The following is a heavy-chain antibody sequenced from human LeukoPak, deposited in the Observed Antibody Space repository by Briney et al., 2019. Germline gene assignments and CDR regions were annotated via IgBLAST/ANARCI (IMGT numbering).Heavy chain of an antibody. Sequence: SETLSLTCTVSGGSISSYYWSWIRQPPGKGLEWIGYIYYSGSTNYNPSLKSRVTISVDTSKNQFSLKLSSVTAADTAVYYSARADSGYGTFDYWGQGTLVTVSS. CDR1: GGSISSYY. D-gene: IGHD5-12*01. CDR3: ARADSGYGTFDY. V-gene: IGHV4-59*01. CDR2: IYYSGST. J-gene: IGHJ4*02.